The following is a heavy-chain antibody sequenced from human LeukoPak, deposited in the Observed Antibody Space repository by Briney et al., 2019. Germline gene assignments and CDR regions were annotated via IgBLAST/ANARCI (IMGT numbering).Heavy chain of an antibody. Sequence: HPGGSLRLSCAASGFTFSNYWMSWVRQAPGRGLEWVASIKQDGSVKYYVDSVKGRFTISRDNAKNSVYLQMNSLRAEDTALYYCARIGYSSSSFDYWGQGTLVTVSS. D-gene: IGHD6-6*01. V-gene: IGHV3-7*01. J-gene: IGHJ4*02. CDR1: GFTFSNYW. CDR2: IKQDGSVK. CDR3: ARIGYSSSSFDY.